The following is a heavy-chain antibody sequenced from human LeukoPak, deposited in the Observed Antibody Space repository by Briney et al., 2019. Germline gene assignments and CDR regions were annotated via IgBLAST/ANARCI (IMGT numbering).Heavy chain of an antibody. CDR3: ARGDTIAVDY. J-gene: IGHJ4*02. D-gene: IGHD6-19*01. V-gene: IGHV4-34*01. Sequence: PSETLSLTCGVYGGSFSDYYWSWIRQPPGKGLEWIGEINHSGSTNYNPSLKSRVTISVDTSKNQFSLKLTSVTAADTAVHYCARGDTIAVDYWGQGTLVTVSS. CDR1: GGSFSDYY. CDR2: INHSGST.